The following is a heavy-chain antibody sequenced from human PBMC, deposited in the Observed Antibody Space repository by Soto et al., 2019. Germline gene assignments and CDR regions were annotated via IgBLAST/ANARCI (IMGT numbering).Heavy chain of an antibody. D-gene: IGHD7-27*01. CDR2: INHSGTT. V-gene: IGHV4-34*01. Sequence: SETRSRTWAVYGGSFSCYYWSWIRQPPGRGLEWIGEINHSGTTNNNPSLKNRVTISVDTSKNQFSLKVSSVTSLRSEDTAVYYCARDTGDGTFDFWGQGTLVTVSS. CDR1: GGSFSCYY. J-gene: IGHJ4*02. CDR3: ARDTGDGTFDF.